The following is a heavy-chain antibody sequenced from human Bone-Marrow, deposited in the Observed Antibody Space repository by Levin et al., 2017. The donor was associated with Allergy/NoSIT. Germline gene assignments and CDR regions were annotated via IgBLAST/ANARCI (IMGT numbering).Heavy chain of an antibody. D-gene: IGHD4-11*01. CDR1: GFTFSSYG. CDR2: ISYDGSNK. V-gene: IGHV3-30*18. J-gene: IGHJ4*02. CDR3: AKDAASNYGGSFDY. Sequence: GESLKISCAASGFTFSSYGMHWVRQAPGKGLEWVAVISYDGSNKYYADSVKGRFTISRDNSKNTLYLQMNSLRAEDTAVYYCAKDAASNYGGSFDYWGQGTLVTVSS.